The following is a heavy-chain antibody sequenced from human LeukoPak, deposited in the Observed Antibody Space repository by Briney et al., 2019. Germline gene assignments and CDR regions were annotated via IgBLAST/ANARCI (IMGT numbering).Heavy chain of an antibody. V-gene: IGHV4-61*01. CDR2: IFYSGST. CDR1: GASVSSGSYY. CDR3: ARGSDHYDSSGYRYFDL. D-gene: IGHD3-22*01. J-gene: IGHJ2*01. Sequence: PSETLSLTCTVSGASVSSGSYYWTWIRQPPGKGLEWIGYIFYSGSTNYNPSLESRVTISFDTSKNQFSLKLTSVTAADTAVYYCARGSDHYDSSGYRYFDLWGRGTLATVSS.